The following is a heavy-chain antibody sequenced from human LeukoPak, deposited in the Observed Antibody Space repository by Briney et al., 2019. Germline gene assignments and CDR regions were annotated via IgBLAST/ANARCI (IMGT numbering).Heavy chain of an antibody. CDR3: ARATLDN. V-gene: IGHV3-23*01. CDR2: ISGIGDTA. J-gene: IGHJ4*02. CDR1: GFTFSTYA. Sequence: GGSLRLSCAASGFTFSTYAMSWVRQAPGKGLEWVSAISGIGDTAYYADSVRGRFAISRDNSKNTVYLQMNSLRVEDTAVYYCARATLDNWGQGTLVTVSS.